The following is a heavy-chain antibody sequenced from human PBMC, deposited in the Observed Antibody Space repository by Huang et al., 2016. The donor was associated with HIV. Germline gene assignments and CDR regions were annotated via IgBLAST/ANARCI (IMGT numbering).Heavy chain of an antibody. CDR3: AQGGFSYGF. CDR2: IAQDGSQR. CDR1: GFNFSNYY. J-gene: IGHJ4*02. D-gene: IGHD3-16*01. Sequence: EVQLVESGGTWVQSGGSLRLSCTASGFNFSNYYMTWVRQAPGKALEWVANIAQDGSQRYYGDSVKGRFSISRENVDNSLFLQMSGLRAEDTAVYYCAQGGFSYGFWGQGTLVSVSS. V-gene: IGHV3-7*01.